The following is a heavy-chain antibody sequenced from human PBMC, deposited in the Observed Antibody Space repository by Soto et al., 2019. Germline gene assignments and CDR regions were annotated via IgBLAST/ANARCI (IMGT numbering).Heavy chain of an antibody. Sequence: GGSLRLSCAASGFTFSSFGMHWVRQAPGKGLEWVAVVSHDGRDTHYADSVKGRFTISRDSSKNTVSLEMTSLRAEDTAVYYCAKGGRQWLVTSDFNYWGQGALVTVSS. CDR1: GFTFSSFG. D-gene: IGHD6-19*01. CDR3: AKGGRQWLVTSDFNY. CDR2: VSHDGRDT. J-gene: IGHJ4*02. V-gene: IGHV3-30*18.